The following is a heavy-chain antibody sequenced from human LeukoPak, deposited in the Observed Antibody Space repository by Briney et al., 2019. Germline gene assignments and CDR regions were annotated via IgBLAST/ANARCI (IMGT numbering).Heavy chain of an antibody. V-gene: IGHV3-21*01. Sequence: GGSLRLSCAASGFTFNTYSMNWVRQAPGKGLEWVSSISSSGSFVYYADSVTGRCTISRGNAKNSLYLQVSSLRAEDTAVYYCARDSTYYYGMDVWGQGTTVTVSS. CDR3: ARDSTYYYGMDV. CDR1: GFTFNTYS. CDR2: ISSSGSFV. J-gene: IGHJ6*02.